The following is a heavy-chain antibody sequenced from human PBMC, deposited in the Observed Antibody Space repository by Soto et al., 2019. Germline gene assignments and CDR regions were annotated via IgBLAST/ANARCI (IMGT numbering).Heavy chain of an antibody. CDR1: TVSSNH. V-gene: IGHV3-23*01. CDR3: AKDGDVVATVLDY. CDR2: ISGSGGST. J-gene: IGHJ4*02. D-gene: IGHD5-12*01. Sequence: TVSSNHMTWVRQAPGKGLEWVSAISGSGGSTFYADSVKGRFTISRDNFKNTLYLQMNSLRPEDTAVYYCAKDGDVVATVLDYWGQGTLVTVSS.